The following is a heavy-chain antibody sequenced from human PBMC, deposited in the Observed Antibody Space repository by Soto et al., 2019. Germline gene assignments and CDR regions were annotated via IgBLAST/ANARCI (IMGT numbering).Heavy chain of an antibody. Sequence: PSETLSLTCAVSAYSISSGYYWGWIRQPPGKGLEWIGSIYHTGSTYYNPSLKSRVTISVDTSKNQFSLKLSSVTAADTAVHYCARAYYYDSRGRFDYWGQGTMVTVYS. V-gene: IGHV4-38-2*01. CDR3: ARAYYYDSRGRFDY. J-gene: IGHJ4*02. D-gene: IGHD3-22*01. CDR2: IYHTGST. CDR1: AYSISSGYY.